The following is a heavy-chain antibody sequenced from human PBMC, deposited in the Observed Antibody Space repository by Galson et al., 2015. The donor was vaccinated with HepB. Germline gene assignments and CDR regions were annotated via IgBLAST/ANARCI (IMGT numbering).Heavy chain of an antibody. CDR2: IYTSGST. V-gene: IGHV4-61*02. J-gene: IGHJ6*03. CDR3: AREKDVGSYWVDYYYHMDV. CDR1: GGSISSGSYY. D-gene: IGHD1-26*01. Sequence: TVSLTCTVSGGSISSGSYYWSWIRQPAGKGLEWIGRIYTSGSTNYNPSLKSRVIMSVDTSKNQFSLKLSSVTTADTAVYYCAREKDVGSYWVDYYYHMDVWGKGTTVTVSS.